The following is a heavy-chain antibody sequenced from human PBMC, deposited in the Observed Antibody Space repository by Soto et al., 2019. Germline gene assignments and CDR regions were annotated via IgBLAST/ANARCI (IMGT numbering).Heavy chain of an antibody. V-gene: IGHV3-48*03. Sequence: ESGGGLVQPGGSLRLSCAASGFSFNTYEMNWVRQAPGKGLEWVSYISTSGSTVYYADSVKGRFTISRDNGKNSLYLQMNSLRAEDTAVYYCAYGGSCDYWGQGTQVTVSS. CDR3: AYGGSCDY. CDR2: ISTSGSTV. D-gene: IGHD1-26*01. CDR1: GFSFNTYE. J-gene: IGHJ4*02.